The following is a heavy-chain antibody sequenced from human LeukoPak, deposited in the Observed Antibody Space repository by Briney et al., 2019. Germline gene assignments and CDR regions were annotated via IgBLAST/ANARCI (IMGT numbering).Heavy chain of an antibody. D-gene: IGHD4-23*01. J-gene: IGHJ4*02. CDR2: ISSSSSYI. CDR1: GFTFSSYF. CDR3: ASDYGGAIDY. V-gene: IGHV3-21*01. Sequence: PGGSLRLSCAASGFTFSSYFMNWVRQAPGKGLEWVSSISSSSSYIYYADSVKGRFTFSRDNAKNSLYLQMNSLRAEDTAVYYCASDYGGAIDYWGQGTLVTVSS.